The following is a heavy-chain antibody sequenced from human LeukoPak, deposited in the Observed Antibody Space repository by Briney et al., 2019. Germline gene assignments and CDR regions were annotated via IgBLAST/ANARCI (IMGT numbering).Heavy chain of an antibody. J-gene: IGHJ4*02. CDR3: AKSELRFLEWLLFDY. Sequence: GGSLRLSCAASGFTVSSNYMSWVRQAPGKGLEWVSVIYSGGSTYYADSVKGRFTISRDNSKNTLYLQMNSLRAEDTAVYYCAKSELRFLEWLLFDYWGQGTLVTVSS. CDR1: GFTVSSNY. D-gene: IGHD3-3*01. V-gene: IGHV3-66*01. CDR2: IYSGGST.